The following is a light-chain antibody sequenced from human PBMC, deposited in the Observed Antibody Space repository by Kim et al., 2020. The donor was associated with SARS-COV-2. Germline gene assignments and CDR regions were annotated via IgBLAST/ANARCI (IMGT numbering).Light chain of an antibody. CDR2: DVN. Sequence: GQSGIISCTGSSSDGGGYDYGSWYQQHPGKAPRFILYDVNERPSGVPDRFSGSKSGNTAFLTISGLQAEDEADYYCCSYAGDYTSVFGGGTQLTVL. CDR3: CSYAGDYTSV. CDR1: SSDGGGYDY. J-gene: IGLJ3*02. V-gene: IGLV2-11*03.